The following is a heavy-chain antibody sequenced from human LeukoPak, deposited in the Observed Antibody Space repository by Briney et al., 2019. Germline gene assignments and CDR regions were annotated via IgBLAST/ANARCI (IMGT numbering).Heavy chain of an antibody. CDR2: ISYDGSNK. V-gene: IGHV3-30-3*01. CDR3: ARDFSDAYYDSSGPNWFDP. J-gene: IGHJ5*02. Sequence: GGSLRLSCAASGFTFSSYAMHWVRQAPGKGLEWVAVISYDGSNKYYADSVKGRFTISRDNSKNTLYLQMNSLRAEDTAVYYCARDFSDAYYDSSGPNWFDPWGQGTLVTVSS. CDR1: GFTFSSYA. D-gene: IGHD3-22*01.